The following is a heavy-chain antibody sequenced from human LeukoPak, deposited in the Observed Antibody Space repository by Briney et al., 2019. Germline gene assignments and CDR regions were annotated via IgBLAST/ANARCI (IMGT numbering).Heavy chain of an antibody. V-gene: IGHV4-34*01. CDR1: GGSFSGYY. CDR2: INHSGST. Sequence: PSETLSLTCAVYGGSFSGYYWSWIRQPPGKGLEWIGEINHSGSTNYNPSLKSRVTISVDTSKNQFSLKLSSVTAADTAVYYCAGKKIAVAALDYWGQGTLVTVSS. CDR3: AGKKIAVAALDY. J-gene: IGHJ4*02. D-gene: IGHD6-19*01.